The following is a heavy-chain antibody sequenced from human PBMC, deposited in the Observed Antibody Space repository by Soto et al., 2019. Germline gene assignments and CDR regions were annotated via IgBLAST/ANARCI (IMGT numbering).Heavy chain of an antibody. CDR3: ARGRGRKVVVLSHTPYYYYGMDV. CDR1: GYTFTSYG. Sequence: QVQLVQSGAEVKKPGASVKVSCKASGYTFTSYGISWVRQAPGQGLEWMGWISAYNGNTNYAQKLQGRVTMTTDTSTSTAYMELRSLRCDDTAVYYCARGRGRKVVVLSHTPYYYYGMDVWGQGTTVTVSS. J-gene: IGHJ6*02. CDR2: ISAYNGNT. V-gene: IGHV1-18*01. D-gene: IGHD2-2*01.